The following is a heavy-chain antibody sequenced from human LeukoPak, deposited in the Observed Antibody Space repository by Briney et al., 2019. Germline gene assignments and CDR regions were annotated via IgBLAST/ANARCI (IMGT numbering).Heavy chain of an antibody. CDR3: ARHARYYHDSSGYYYFYYFDY. V-gene: IGHV4-38-2*01. CDR1: GYSISSGYY. CDR2: IYHSGST. D-gene: IGHD3-22*01. Sequence: SETLSLTCAVSGYSISSGYYWGWIRQPPGKGLEWIGSIYHSGSTYYDPSLKSRVTISVDTSKNQFSLNLSSVTAADTAVYYCARHARYYHDSSGYYYFYYFDYWGQGTLVTVSS. J-gene: IGHJ4*02.